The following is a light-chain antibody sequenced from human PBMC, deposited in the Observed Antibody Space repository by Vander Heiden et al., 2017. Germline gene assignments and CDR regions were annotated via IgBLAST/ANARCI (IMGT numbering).Light chain of an antibody. V-gene: IGKV2-28*01. CDR1: QSLLHSNGYNY. J-gene: IGKJ5*01. Sequence: IGMTQSPPSPPVTPGEPASISCRSSQSLLHSNGYNYLDWYLQKPGQSPQLLIYLGSNRASGVPDRFSGSGSGTDFTLKISRVEAEDVGVYYCMQALQTPITFGQGTRLEIK. CDR3: MQALQTPIT. CDR2: LGS.